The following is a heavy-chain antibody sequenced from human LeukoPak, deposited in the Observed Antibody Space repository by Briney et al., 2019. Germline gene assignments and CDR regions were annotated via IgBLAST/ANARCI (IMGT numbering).Heavy chain of an antibody. CDR2: INHSGST. CDR1: GGSFSGYY. Sequence: SETLSLTCAVYGGSFSGYYWSWIRQPPGKGLEWIGEINHSGSTNYNPSLKSRVTISVDTSKNQFSLKLSSVTAADTAVYYCARKVGYSSSWLFDYWGQGTLVTVSS. V-gene: IGHV4-34*01. CDR3: ARKVGYSSSWLFDY. D-gene: IGHD6-13*01. J-gene: IGHJ4*02.